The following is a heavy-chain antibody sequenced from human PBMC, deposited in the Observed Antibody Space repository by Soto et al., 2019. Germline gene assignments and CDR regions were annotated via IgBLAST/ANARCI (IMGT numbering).Heavy chain of an antibody. V-gene: IGHV1-3*01. CDR1: GYTFTSYA. Sequence: ASVKVSCKASGYTFTSYAVHWVRQAPGQRLEWMGWINAGNGNTKYSQKFQGRVTITRDTSANTAYMELSSLRSEDTAVYYCARGSKGVVPAARQWLVPSYFDYWGQGTLVTVSS. D-gene: IGHD2-2*01. CDR2: INAGNGNT. J-gene: IGHJ4*02. CDR3: ARGSKGVVPAARQWLVPSYFDY.